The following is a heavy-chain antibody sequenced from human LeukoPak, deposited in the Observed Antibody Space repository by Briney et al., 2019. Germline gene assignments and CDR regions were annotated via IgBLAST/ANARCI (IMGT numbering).Heavy chain of an antibody. CDR2: ISMGAMTI. CDR1: GFTFSSYE. V-gene: IGHV3-48*03. CDR3: SIDYCSGGSCYSDY. J-gene: IGHJ4*02. D-gene: IGHD2-15*01. Sequence: GGSLRLSCAASGFTFSSYEMNWVRQAPGKGREWVAYISMGAMTIYYAHSVKGRFPISRDNAKNSLYLQMNRLRAGDTAVYYCSIDYCSGGSCYSDYGGQGTLVTVSS.